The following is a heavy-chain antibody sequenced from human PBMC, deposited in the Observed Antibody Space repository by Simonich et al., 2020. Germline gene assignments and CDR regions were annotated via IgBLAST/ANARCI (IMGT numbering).Heavy chain of an antibody. CDR1: GFTFSSYW. CDR3: AREYSSSSDPYWYCDL. J-gene: IGHJ2*01. Sequence: EVQLVESGGGLVQPGGSLRLSCAASGFTFSSYWMSWVRQAQWKGLEGVDNRKQNGVGKNNVDYVKGRFTISRDNAKNALYLQRNSLRAEDTAGYYCAREYSSSSDPYWYCDLWGRGTLVTVSS. V-gene: IGHV3-7*01. CDR2: RKQNGVGK. D-gene: IGHD6-6*01.